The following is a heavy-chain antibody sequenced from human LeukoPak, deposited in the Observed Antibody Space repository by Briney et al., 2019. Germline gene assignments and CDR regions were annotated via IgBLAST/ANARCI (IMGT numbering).Heavy chain of an antibody. J-gene: IGHJ4*02. CDR2: INSDGTDT. CDR3: ARDGVKWELPADH. V-gene: IGHV3-74*01. Sequence: GGSLRLSCAASGFTFSNYWMHWVRQAPGKGLVWVSRINSDGTDTSYADSVKGRFTISRDNAKNTLYLEMNSLRVEDTAVYYCARDGVKWELPADHWGQGTLVTVSS. CDR1: GFTFSNYW. D-gene: IGHD1-26*01.